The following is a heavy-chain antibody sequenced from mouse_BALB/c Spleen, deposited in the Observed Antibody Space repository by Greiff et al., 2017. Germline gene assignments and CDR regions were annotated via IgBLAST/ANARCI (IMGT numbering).Heavy chain of an antibody. CDR2: IYPSDSYT. Sequence: QVQLQQPGAELVRPGASVKLSCKASGYTFTSYWLTWVKQRPGQGLEWIGNIYPSDSYTNYNQKFKDKATLTVDKSSSTAYMQLSSPTSEDSAVYYCTRKEYGGNSWFAYWGQGTLVTVSA. J-gene: IGHJ3*01. V-gene: IGHV1-69*02. CDR1: GYTFTSYW. D-gene: IGHD1-1*02. CDR3: TRKEYGGNSWFAY.